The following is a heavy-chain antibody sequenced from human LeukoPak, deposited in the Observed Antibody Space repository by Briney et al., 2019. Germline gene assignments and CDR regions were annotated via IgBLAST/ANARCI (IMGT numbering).Heavy chain of an antibody. J-gene: IGHJ4*02. V-gene: IGHV1-69*13. CDR3: ARPLLTDCSSTSCYGALDY. CDR2: IIPIFGTA. CDR1: GGTFSSYA. Sequence: ASVKVSCTASGGTFSSYAISWVRQAPGQGLEWMGGIIPIFGTANYAQKFQGRVTITADESTSTAYMELSSLRSEDTAVYYCARPLLTDCSSTSCYGALDYWSQGTLVTVSS. D-gene: IGHD2-2*01.